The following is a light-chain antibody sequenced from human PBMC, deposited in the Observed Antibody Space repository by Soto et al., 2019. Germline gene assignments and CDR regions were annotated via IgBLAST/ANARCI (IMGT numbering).Light chain of an antibody. CDR2: AAL. Sequence: DIQLTQSPSSLSASAGDRVTITCRASQTIHNFLNWYQQTPGKAPKLLIYAALNLRGGVPSRFSGGGSGTNFTLTINSLQPEDFATYYCQESFSPLYTFGQGTMLDI. CDR1: QTIHNF. CDR3: QESFSPLYT. V-gene: IGKV1-39*01. J-gene: IGKJ2*01.